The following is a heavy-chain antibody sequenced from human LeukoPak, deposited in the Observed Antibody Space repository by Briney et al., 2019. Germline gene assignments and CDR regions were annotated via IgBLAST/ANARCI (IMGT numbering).Heavy chain of an antibody. CDR2: INHSGST. CDR1: GGSFSGYY. V-gene: IGHV4-34*01. Sequence: SETLSLTCAVYGGSFSGYYWRWIRQPPGKGLEWIGEINHSGSTNYNPSLKSRVTISVDTSKNQFSLKLSSVTAADTAVYYCARGLVVPAANGYYFDYWGQGTLVTVSS. J-gene: IGHJ4*02. D-gene: IGHD2-2*01. CDR3: ARGLVVPAANGYYFDY.